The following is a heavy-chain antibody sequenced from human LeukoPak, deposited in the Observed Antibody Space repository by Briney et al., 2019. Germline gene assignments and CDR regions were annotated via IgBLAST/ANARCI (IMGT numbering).Heavy chain of an antibody. CDR2: INPNSGGT. Sequence: RASVKVSCKASGYTFTGYYIHWVRQAPGQGLEWMGWINPNSGGTNYAQKFQGRVTITRNTSISTAYMELSSLRSEDTAVYYCARLGGRDIVVVVAARSRRKGGYYMDVWGKGTTVTVSS. J-gene: IGHJ6*03. CDR3: ARLGGRDIVVVVAARSRRKGGYYMDV. V-gene: IGHV1-2*02. D-gene: IGHD2-15*01. CDR1: GYTFTGYY.